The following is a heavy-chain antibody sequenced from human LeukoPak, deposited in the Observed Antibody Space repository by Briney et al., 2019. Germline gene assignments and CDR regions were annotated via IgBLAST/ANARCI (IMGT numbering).Heavy chain of an antibody. D-gene: IGHD6-6*01. CDR3: ARHSSIGQLVGTFDY. V-gene: IGHV3-21*01. CDR2: ISSSSSYI. CDR1: GFTFSSYS. Sequence: GGSLRLSCAASGFTFSSYSMNWVRQAPGKGLEWVSSISSSSSYIYYADSVKGRFTISRDNAKNSLYLQMNGLRAEDTAVYYCARHSSIGQLVGTFDYWGQGTLVTVSS. J-gene: IGHJ4*02.